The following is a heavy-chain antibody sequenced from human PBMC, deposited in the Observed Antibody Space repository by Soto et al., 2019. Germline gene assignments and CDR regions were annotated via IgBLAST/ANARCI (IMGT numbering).Heavy chain of an antibody. J-gene: IGHJ4*02. D-gene: IGHD5-12*01. CDR2: INAGNGNT. CDR1: GYTFTSYA. V-gene: IGHV1-3*01. CDR3: ARAEMATITYFGD. Sequence: ASVKVSCKASGYTFTSYAMHWVRQAPGQRLEWMGWINAGNGNTKYSQKFQGRVTITRDTSASTAYMELSSLRSEDTAVYYCARAEMATITYFGDWGQGTLVTVSS.